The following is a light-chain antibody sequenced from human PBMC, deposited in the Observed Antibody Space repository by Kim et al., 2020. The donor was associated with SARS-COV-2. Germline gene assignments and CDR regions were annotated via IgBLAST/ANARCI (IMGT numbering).Light chain of an antibody. J-gene: IGLJ2*01. CDR2: DVN. Sequence: QSAPAQPASVSGSPGQSITVSCTGTSSDVGGYNYVSWYQQHPGKAPKLLIYDVNRRPSGVSNRFSGSKSGNTASLTISGLQAEDEADYYCSSYTTRSTVVFGGGTQLTVL. V-gene: IGLV2-14*01. CDR1: SSDVGGYNY. CDR3: SSYTTRSTVV.